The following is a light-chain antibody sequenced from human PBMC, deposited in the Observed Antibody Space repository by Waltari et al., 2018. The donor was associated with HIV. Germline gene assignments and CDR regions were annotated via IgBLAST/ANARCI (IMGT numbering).Light chain of an antibody. CDR3: QTWGTGIQV. V-gene: IGLV4-69*01. CDR1: SGHINYV. Sequence: QVVLTQPPSASASLGASVKLPCTLSSGHINYVIAWHQQQPKKGPRFLMKLHRDGRHSKGDGIPDRFSGSRSGAGRYLTISSLQSEDEGDYFCQTWGTGIQVFGGGTRLTVL. J-gene: IGLJ2*01. CDR2: LHRDGRH.